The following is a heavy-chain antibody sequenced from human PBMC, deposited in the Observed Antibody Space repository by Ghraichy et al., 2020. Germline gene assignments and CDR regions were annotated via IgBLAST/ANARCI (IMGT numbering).Heavy chain of an antibody. D-gene: IGHD2-8*01. CDR2: ISYDGSNK. CDR3: AKDRYCTNGVCYTGNWFDP. Sequence: LSLTCAASGFTFSSYGMHWVRQAPGKGLEWVAVISYDGSNKYYADSVKGRFTISRDNSKNTLYLQMNSLRAEDTAVYYCAKDRYCTNGVCYTGNWFDPWGQGTLVTVSS. CDR1: GFTFSSYG. J-gene: IGHJ5*02. V-gene: IGHV3-30*18.